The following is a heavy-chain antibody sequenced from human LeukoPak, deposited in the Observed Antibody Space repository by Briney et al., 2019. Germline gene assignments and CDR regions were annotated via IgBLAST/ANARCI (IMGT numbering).Heavy chain of an antibody. V-gene: IGHV3-30-3*01. CDR3: ARERQDTILHSGAFDI. D-gene: IGHD2-21*01. CDR2: IASDGSHT. Sequence: GGSLRLSCAAYGFTFSTYFMEWVRQARGKGVEWVADIASDGSHTFYVEWVKGRFTISRDNSKNTVYLQMNSLRAQDTAVYFCARERQDTILHSGAFDIWGQGTMVTVSS. CDR1: GFTFSTYF. J-gene: IGHJ3*02.